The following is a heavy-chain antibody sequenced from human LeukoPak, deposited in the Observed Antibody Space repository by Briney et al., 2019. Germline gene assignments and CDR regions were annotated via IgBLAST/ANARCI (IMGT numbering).Heavy chain of an antibody. CDR3: AAVPRYSSSWYYFDY. Sequence: ASVKVSCKASGYTFTSYDINWVRQATGQGLEWMGWMNPNSGNTGYAQKFQGRVTITRNTSISTAYMELSSLRSEDTAVYYCAAVPRYSSSWYYFDYWGQGTLVTVSS. CDR1: GYTFTSYD. D-gene: IGHD6-13*01. J-gene: IGHJ4*02. CDR2: MNPNSGNT. V-gene: IGHV1-8*03.